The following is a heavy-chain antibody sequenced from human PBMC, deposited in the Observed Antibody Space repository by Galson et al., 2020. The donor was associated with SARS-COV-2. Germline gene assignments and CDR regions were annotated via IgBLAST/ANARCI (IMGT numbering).Heavy chain of an antibody. J-gene: IGHJ4*02. CDR2: IFPTDSET. CDR3: GRLRRGGFSDFDS. D-gene: IGHD3-3*01. CDR1: GYSFGSNL. V-gene: IGHV5-51*01. Sequence: GESLKISFKDSGYSFGSNLVGWVRQMPGKGLECMGIIFPTDSETRYSPSFEGQVTISVDKSIRTAYLQWNSLKVSDTAIYYCGRLRRGGFSDFDSWGQGTLVTVSS.